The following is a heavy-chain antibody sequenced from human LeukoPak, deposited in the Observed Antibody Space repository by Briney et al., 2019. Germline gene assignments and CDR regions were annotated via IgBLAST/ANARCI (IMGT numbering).Heavy chain of an antibody. CDR2: INSRGSTT. CDR3: ARESQWTFDY. Sequence: GGSLRLSCAASGFSFSGYFMTWIRQAPGKGLEWVSYINSRGSTTYYADSVKGRFTISRDNAKNSLYLQMNSLSAEDTAVYYCARESQWTFDYWGPGTLVTVSS. V-gene: IGHV3-11*01. J-gene: IGHJ4*02. D-gene: IGHD6-19*01. CDR1: GFSFSGYF.